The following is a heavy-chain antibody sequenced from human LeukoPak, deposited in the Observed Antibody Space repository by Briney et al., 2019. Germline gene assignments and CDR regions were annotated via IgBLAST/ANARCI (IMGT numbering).Heavy chain of an antibody. CDR1: GDSISISSYS. CDR3: ARHDGRGGATMGAFDF. J-gene: IGHJ5*01. CDR2: VYYGGTI. Sequence: SETLSLTCTVSGDSISISSYSWGWIRQPPGKGLEWIGSVYYGGTIYYNPPLNSRATISPYTAKNRFSLQLNSVTAADTAFYYCARHDGRGGATMGAFDFWGQGSLVTVSS. V-gene: IGHV4-39*01. D-gene: IGHD5-12*01.